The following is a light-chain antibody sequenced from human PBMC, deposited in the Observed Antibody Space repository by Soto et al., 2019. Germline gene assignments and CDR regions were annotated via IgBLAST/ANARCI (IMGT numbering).Light chain of an antibody. CDR2: GAS. CDR1: KGVSST. CDR3: QQYKNWPLT. V-gene: IGKV3-15*01. J-gene: IGKJ4*01. Sequence: ELVLRKPPATRLVPPGGGPTPSGRAGKGVSSTLAWYQQKPGQAPRLLIYGASTRATGFSARFSGSGSGTEFTLTISSLQSEDFAVYYCQQYKNWPLTFGGGTKVEIK.